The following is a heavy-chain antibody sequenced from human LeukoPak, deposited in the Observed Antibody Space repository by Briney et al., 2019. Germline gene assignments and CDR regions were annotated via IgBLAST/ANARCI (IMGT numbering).Heavy chain of an antibody. CDR1: GGSISSSNYY. CDR2: IYYSGNT. V-gene: IGHV4-39*01. J-gene: IGHJ4*01. CDR3: ARTTATCQYGSGYFDN. D-gene: IGHD3-10*01. Sequence: PSETLSLTCTVSGGSISSSNYYWGWIRQPPGKGLEWIGTIYYSGNTYYNPSLKSRVTISVDTSKNQFSLKLSSVTAADTAVYYCARTTATCQYGSGYFDNWGQGTLITVSS.